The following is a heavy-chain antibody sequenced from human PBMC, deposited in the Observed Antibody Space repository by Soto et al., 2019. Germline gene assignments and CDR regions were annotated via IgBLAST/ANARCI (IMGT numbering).Heavy chain of an antibody. Sequence: QVQLVESGGGVLQPGRSLRLSYAASGFTFSSYAMHWVRQAPGKGLEWVAVISYDGSNKYYADSVKGRFTISRDNSKNTLYLQMNSLRAEDTAVYYCARAGGLLLDYWGQGTLVTVSS. CDR1: GFTFSSYA. CDR2: ISYDGSNK. J-gene: IGHJ4*02. CDR3: ARAGGLLLDY. D-gene: IGHD2-15*01. V-gene: IGHV3-30-3*01.